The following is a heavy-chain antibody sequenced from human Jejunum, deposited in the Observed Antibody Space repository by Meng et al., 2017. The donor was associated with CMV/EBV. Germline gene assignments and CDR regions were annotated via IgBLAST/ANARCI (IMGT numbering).Heavy chain of an antibody. V-gene: IGHV2-5*02. J-gene: IGHJ4*02. CDR3: VHRKDYSGNWNGGSADF. D-gene: IGHD1-1*01. Sequence: FSLTASPVGVGWIRQPTGKALEWLDFIYWDNDKRYKPSLKNRLTITKDAPKNQVVLTMTNMDPADTATYHCVHRKDYSGNWNGGSADFWGPGALVTVSS. CDR2: IYWDNDK. CDR1: FSLTASPVG.